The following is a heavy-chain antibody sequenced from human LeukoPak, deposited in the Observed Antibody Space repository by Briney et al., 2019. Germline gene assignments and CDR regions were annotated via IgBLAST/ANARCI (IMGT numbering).Heavy chain of an antibody. Sequence: GGSLRLSCAASGFTFSSYWMHWIRQAPGKGLVWVSRIHSDGIGTSYADSVRGRFTISRDNAKNTVYLQMNSLRAEDTAVYYRARDQGSFDYWGQGTLVTVSS. CDR1: GFTFSSYW. CDR2: IHSDGIGT. J-gene: IGHJ4*02. V-gene: IGHV3-74*01. CDR3: ARDQGSFDY.